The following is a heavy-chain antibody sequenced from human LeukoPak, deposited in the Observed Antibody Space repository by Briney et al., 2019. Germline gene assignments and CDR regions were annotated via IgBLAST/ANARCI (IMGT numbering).Heavy chain of an antibody. CDR2: IKEDGSEI. CDR1: GFTFSSYA. J-gene: IGHJ4*02. D-gene: IGHD4-23*01. CDR3: ARDRGYSTFDY. V-gene: IGHV3-7*01. Sequence: GGSLRLSCAASGFTFSSYAMSWVRQAPGKGLEWVANIKEDGSEINYVDSVKGRFTISRDNAKNSLYLQMNSLRVDDTAVYYCARDRGYSTFDYWGQGTLVTVSS.